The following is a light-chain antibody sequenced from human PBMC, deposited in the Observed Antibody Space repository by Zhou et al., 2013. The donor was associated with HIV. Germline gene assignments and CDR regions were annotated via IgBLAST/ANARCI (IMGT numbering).Light chain of an antibody. CDR1: QGVYSA. J-gene: IGKJ5*01. CDR3: QQYIFFPST. V-gene: IGKV1-13*02. CDR2: DVS. Sequence: IQLTQFPSSLSASVGDRVSLTCRARQGVYSALAWYQQRPGKAPELLIYDVSNLKEGVPSRFSGSGFGTEFTLTISSLQPEDAATYFCQQYIFFPSTFGQGTRLEIQ.